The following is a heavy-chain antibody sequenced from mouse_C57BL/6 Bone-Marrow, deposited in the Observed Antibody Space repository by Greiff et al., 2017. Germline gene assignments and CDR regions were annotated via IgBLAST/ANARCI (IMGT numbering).Heavy chain of an antibody. V-gene: IGHV3-6*01. J-gene: IGHJ4*01. D-gene: IGHD2-3*01. CDR3: ARRGDGYAMDY. CDR2: ISYDGSN. Sequence: EVQLQQSGPGLVKPSPSLSLTCSVTGYSITSGYYWNWIRQFPGNKLEWMGYISYDGSNNYNPSLKNRIAITRDTSKNQFFLKLNSVTTEDTATYYCARRGDGYAMDYWGQGTSVTVSS. CDR1: GYSITSGYY.